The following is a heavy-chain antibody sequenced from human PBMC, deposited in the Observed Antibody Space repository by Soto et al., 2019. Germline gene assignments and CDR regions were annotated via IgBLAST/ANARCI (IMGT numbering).Heavy chain of an antibody. CDR2: LSGPGDYT. CDR1: GFTFSSYA. J-gene: IGHJ4*02. V-gene: IGHV3-23*01. D-gene: IGHD1-26*01. CDR3: ARSLYSGSYYRLDY. Sequence: GGSLRLSCAASGFTFSSYAMHWVRQAPGKGLEWVAALSGPGDYTYHADSVKGRFTISRDHSKNTLYLQMDSLRAEDTAIYYCARSLYSGSYYRLDYWGQGTVVTVSS.